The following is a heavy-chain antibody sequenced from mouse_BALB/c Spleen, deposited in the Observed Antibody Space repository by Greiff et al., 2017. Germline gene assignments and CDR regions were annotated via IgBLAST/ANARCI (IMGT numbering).Heavy chain of an antibody. CDR2: IYPGGGYT. CDR3: ARGVVAKGYAMDY. V-gene: IGHV1-63*02. Sequence: VQLQESGAELVRPGTSVKISCKASGYTFTNYWLGWVKQRPGHGLEWIGDIYPGGGYTNYNEKFKGKATLTADTSSSTAYMQLSSLTSEDSAVYCCARGVVAKGYAMDYWGQGTSVTVSS. CDR1: GYTFTNYW. D-gene: IGHD1-1*01. J-gene: IGHJ4*01.